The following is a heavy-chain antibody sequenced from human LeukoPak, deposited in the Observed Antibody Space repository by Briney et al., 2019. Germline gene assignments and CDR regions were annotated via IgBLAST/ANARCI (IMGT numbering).Heavy chain of an antibody. CDR2: IIPILGIA. Sequence: ASVKVSCKASGYTFTSYAISWVRQAPGQGLEWMGRIIPILGIANYAQKFQGRVTITADKSTSTAYMELSSLRSEDTAVYYCATDRIWSGYSNPFDYWGQGTLVTVSS. D-gene: IGHD3-3*01. V-gene: IGHV1-69*04. CDR3: ATDRIWSGYSNPFDY. J-gene: IGHJ4*02. CDR1: GYTFTSYA.